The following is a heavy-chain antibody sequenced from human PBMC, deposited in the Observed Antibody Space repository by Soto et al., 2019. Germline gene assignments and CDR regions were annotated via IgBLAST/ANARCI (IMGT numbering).Heavy chain of an antibody. D-gene: IGHD5-18*01. J-gene: IGHJ6*02. V-gene: IGHV3-30-3*01. CDR3: AREIRPWFVGGGMDV. Sequence: QVQLVESGGGVVQPGRSLRLSCTASGFTISSYAMHWVRQAPGKGLEWVAVISYDGNNKNYADSVKGRFTISRDNSKNTLYVQMNSLRGADTAVYYCAREIRPWFVGGGMDVWGQGTTVTVSS. CDR2: ISYDGNNK. CDR1: GFTISSYA.